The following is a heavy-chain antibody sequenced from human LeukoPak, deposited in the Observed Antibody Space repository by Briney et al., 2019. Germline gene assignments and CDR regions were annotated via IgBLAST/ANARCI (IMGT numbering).Heavy chain of an antibody. CDR3: ARGDSGSFSQFDC. V-gene: IGHV1-3*01. CDR1: GYTFTSYA. D-gene: IGHD1-26*01. CDR2: INAGNGNT. J-gene: IGHJ4*02. Sequence: ASVTVSCTASGYTFTSYAMHWVRQAPGQRLEWVGWINAGNGNTKYSQKFQGRVTITRDTSASTAYMGLSSLRSEDTAVYYCARGDSGSFSQFDCWGQGTLVTVSS.